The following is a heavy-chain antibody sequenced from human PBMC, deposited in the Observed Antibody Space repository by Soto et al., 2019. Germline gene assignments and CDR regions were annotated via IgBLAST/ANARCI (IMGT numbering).Heavy chain of an antibody. J-gene: IGHJ4*02. Sequence: QVQLVESGGGVVQPGRSLRLSCAASGFTFSSYGMHWVRQAPGKGLEWVAVISYDGSNKYYADSVKGRFTISRDNSKSTLYLQMNSLRAEDTAVYYCANQYGDYPYWGQGTLVTVSS. CDR2: ISYDGSNK. CDR3: ANQYGDYPY. V-gene: IGHV3-30*18. D-gene: IGHD4-17*01. CDR1: GFTFSSYG.